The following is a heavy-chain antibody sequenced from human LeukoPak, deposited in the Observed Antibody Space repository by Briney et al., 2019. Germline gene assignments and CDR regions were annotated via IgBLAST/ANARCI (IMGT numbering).Heavy chain of an antibody. Sequence: SETLSLTCAVYGGSFSGYYWSWIRQPPGKGLEWIGEINHSGSTNYNPSLKSRVTISVDTSKNQFSLKLSSVTAADTAVYYCARRRWNPLRFDYWGKGTLGTVS. CDR3: ARRRWNPLRFDY. D-gene: IGHD1-1*01. CDR1: GGSFSGYY. V-gene: IGHV4-34*01. J-gene: IGHJ4*02. CDR2: INHSGST.